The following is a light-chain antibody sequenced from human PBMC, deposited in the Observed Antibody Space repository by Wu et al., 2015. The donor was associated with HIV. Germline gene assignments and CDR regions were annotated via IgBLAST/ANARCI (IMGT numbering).Light chain of an antibody. CDR1: QSVSSSY. V-gene: IGKV3-20*01. Sequence: EIVLTQSPGTLSLSPGERATLSCRASQSVSSSYLAWYQQKPGQAPRLLIYGASSRATGIPDRFSGSGSGTDFTLTISRLESGDFAVYFCQQYGTSPFTFGPGTKVEI. CDR3: QQYGTSPFT. CDR2: GAS. J-gene: IGKJ3*01.